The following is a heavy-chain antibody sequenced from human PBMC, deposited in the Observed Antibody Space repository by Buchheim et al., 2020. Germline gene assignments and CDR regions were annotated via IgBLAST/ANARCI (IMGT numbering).Heavy chain of an antibody. CDR1: GGSISSGDYY. D-gene: IGHD6-6*01. Sequence: QVQLQESGPGLVKPSQTLSLTCTVSGGSISSGDYYWSWIRQPPGKGLGWIGYIYYSGSTYYNPSLKSRVTISVDTSKNQFFLKLSSVTAADTAVYYCARDLVSGQLVHYYYYGMDVWGQGTT. J-gene: IGHJ6*02. CDR2: IYYSGST. V-gene: IGHV4-30-4*01. CDR3: ARDLVSGQLVHYYYYGMDV.